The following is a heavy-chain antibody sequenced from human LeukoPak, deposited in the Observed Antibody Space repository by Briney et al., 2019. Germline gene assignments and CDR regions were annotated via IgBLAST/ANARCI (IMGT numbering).Heavy chain of an antibody. D-gene: IGHD2-8*01. CDR3: ARDNGFRFFDA. CDR2: IYYSGSA. CDR1: GGSMKSYY. V-gene: IGHV4-59*13. J-gene: IGHJ5*02. Sequence: RPSETLSLTCTISGGSMKSYYWSWIRQPPGEELEWIAYIYYSGSADYNPSLASRVSISVDTSRNQFSLKVRSVTAADTAVYYCARDNGFRFFDAWGQGTLVTVSS.